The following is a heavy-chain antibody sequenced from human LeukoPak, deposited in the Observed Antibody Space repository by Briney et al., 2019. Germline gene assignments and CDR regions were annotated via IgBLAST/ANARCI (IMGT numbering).Heavy chain of an antibody. CDR3: ARDDLLRGTYF. J-gene: IGHJ4*02. Sequence: ASVKVSCKASGYTFTSYYMHWVRQAPGQGLEWMGWINPNSGGTNYAQKFQGRVTMTRDTSISTAYMELYSLRSDDTAVYYCARDDLLRGTYFWGQGTLVTVSS. CDR1: GYTFTSYY. D-gene: IGHD1-26*01. CDR2: INPNSGGT. V-gene: IGHV1-2*02.